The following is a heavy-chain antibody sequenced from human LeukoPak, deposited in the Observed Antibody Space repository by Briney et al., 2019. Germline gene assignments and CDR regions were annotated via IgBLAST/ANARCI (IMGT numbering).Heavy chain of an antibody. J-gene: IGHJ6*03. V-gene: IGHV1-8*01. Sequence: ASVKVSCKASGYTFTSYDINWVRQATGQGLEWMGWMNPNSGNTGYAQKFQGRVTMTRNTSISTAYMELSSLRSEDTDVYYCARRNTYDILTGYYYYMDVWGKGTTVTVSS. D-gene: IGHD3-9*01. CDR3: ARRNTYDILTGYYYYMDV. CDR1: GYTFTSYD. CDR2: MNPNSGNT.